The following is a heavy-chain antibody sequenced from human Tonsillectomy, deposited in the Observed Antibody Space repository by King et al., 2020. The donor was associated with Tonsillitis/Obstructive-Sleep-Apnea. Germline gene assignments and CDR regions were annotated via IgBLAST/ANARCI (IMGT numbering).Heavy chain of an antibody. V-gene: IGHV4-59*08. J-gene: IGHJ1*01. Sequence: VQLQESGPGLVKPSETLSLTCTVSGGSISSYYWSWIRQPPGKGLEWIGSSYYSGSTNYNASLKTRVTISVDTAKNQISLKLSSLTASDTAVYYCASRTTVVTPGYFQNWGQGTLVTVSS. CDR3: ASRTTVVTPGYFQN. D-gene: IGHD4-23*01. CDR2: SYYSGST. CDR1: GGSISSYY.